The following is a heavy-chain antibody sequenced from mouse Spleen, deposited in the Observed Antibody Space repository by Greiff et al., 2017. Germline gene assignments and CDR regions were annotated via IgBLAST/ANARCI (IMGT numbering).Heavy chain of an antibody. CDR1: GFSLTSYG. V-gene: IGHV2-2*01. CDR3: ARRKRDGYLYAMDY. D-gene: IGHD2-3*01. J-gene: IGHJ4*01. Sequence: VHLVESGPGLVQPSQSLSITCTVSGFSLTSYGVHWVRQSPGKGLEWLGVIWSGGSTDYNAAFISRLSISKDNSKSQVFFKMNSLQADDTAIYYCARRKRDGYLYAMDYWGQGTSVTVSS. CDR2: IWSGGST.